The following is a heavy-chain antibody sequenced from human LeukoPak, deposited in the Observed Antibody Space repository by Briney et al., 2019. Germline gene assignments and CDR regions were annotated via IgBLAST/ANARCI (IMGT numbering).Heavy chain of an antibody. D-gene: IGHD6-19*01. CDR1: GGSISSYY. CDR3: ARHIAVAADWCFDL. Sequence: SETLSLTCTVSGGSISSYYWSWIRQPAGKGLEWIGRIYTSGSTNYNPSLKSRVTMSVDTSKNQFSLKLSSVTAADTAVYYCARHIAVAADWCFDLWGRGTLVTVSS. CDR2: IYTSGST. J-gene: IGHJ2*01. V-gene: IGHV4-4*07.